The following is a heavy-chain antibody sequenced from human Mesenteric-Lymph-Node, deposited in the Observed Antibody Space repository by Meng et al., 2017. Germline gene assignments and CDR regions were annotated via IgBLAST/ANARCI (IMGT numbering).Heavy chain of an antibody. CDR2: IRSKAYGGTT. CDR3: TTLGGGSGTYRPF. D-gene: IGHD3-10*01. CDR1: GFTFGDYA. J-gene: IGHJ4*02. V-gene: IGHV3-49*04. Sequence: GESLKISCTASGFTFGDYAMSWVRQAPGKGLEWVGFIRSKAYGGTTEYAASVKGRFTISRDDSQNTLYLQMNSLKTEDTAVYYCTTLGGGSGTYRPFWGQGTLVTVSS.